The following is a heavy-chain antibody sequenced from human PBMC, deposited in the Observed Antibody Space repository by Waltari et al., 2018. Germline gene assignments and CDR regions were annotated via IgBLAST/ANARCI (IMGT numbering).Heavy chain of an antibody. CDR3: ARLASHYYDSSGYYYED. V-gene: IGHV1-69*12. CDR2: IIPIFGTA. CDR1: GGTFSSYA. D-gene: IGHD3-22*01. Sequence: QVQLVQSGAEVKKPGSSVKVSCKASGGTFSSYAISWVRQAPGQGLEWMGGIIPIFGTANYAQKFQGRVTITADESTSTAYMELSSLRSDDTAVYYCARLASHYYDSSGYYYEDWGQGTLVTVSS. J-gene: IGHJ4*02.